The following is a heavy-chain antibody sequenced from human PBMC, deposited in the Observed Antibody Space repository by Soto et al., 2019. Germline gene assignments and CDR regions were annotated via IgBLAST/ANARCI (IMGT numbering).Heavy chain of an antibody. Sequence: SVKVSCKASGGTFSSYAISWVRQAPGQGLEWMGGIIPIFGTANYAQKFQGRVTITADESTSTAYMELSSLRSEDTAVYYCAKGTRVVVPADDAFDIWGQGTMVTVS. V-gene: IGHV1-69*13. CDR3: AKGTRVVVPADDAFDI. D-gene: IGHD2-2*01. CDR1: GGTFSSYA. CDR2: IIPIFGTA. J-gene: IGHJ3*02.